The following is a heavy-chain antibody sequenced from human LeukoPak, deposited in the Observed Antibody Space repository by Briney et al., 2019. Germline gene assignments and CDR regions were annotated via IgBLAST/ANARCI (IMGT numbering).Heavy chain of an antibody. Sequence: GESLKISCKASGYSFSNYWIGWVRQMPGKGLEWMGIIYPGDSDTRYSPSFQGQVTISADKSISTAYLQWSSLKASDTAMYYCARHLGDPEWLLFLLPNWFDPWGQGALVTVSS. J-gene: IGHJ5*02. D-gene: IGHD3-3*01. CDR2: IYPGDSDT. CDR3: ARHLGDPEWLLFLLPNWFDP. V-gene: IGHV5-51*01. CDR1: GYSFSNYW.